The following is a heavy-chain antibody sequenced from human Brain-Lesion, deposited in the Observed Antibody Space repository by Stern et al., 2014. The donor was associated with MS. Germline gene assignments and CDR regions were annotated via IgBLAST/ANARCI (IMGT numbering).Heavy chain of an antibody. CDR1: GYTFTGYY. CDR2: INPKSGGT. J-gene: IGHJ4*02. V-gene: IGHV1-2*04. Sequence: VQLVESGAEVKKPGASVKVSCKASGYTFTGYYMPWVRQAPGPGLEWMGWINPKSGGTNYAQKFQGWVTMTRDTSINTAYMELSRLRSDDTAVYYCATYYYDSTGYNDFWGQGTLVTVSS. CDR3: ATYYYDSTGYNDF. D-gene: IGHD3-22*01.